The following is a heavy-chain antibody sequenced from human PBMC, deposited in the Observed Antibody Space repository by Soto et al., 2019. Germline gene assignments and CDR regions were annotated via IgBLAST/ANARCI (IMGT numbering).Heavy chain of an antibody. Sequence: DVQLVESGGGLVQPGRSLRLSCAASGFTFDDYAMHWVRQAPGKGLEWVSGISWNSGSIGYADSVKGRFTISRDNAKNSLYLQMNSLRAEDTALYYCAKDDCSGGSCYSMDYWGQGTLVTVSS. CDR2: ISWNSGSI. V-gene: IGHV3-9*01. CDR3: AKDDCSGGSCYSMDY. CDR1: GFTFDDYA. J-gene: IGHJ4*02. D-gene: IGHD2-15*01.